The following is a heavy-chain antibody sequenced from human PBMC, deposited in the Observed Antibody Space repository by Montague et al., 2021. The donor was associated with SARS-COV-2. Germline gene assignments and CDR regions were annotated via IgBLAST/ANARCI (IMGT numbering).Heavy chain of an antibody. CDR3: ARKGSGRTDLAS. D-gene: IGHD1-26*01. CDR2: IYHNGST. J-gene: IGHJ5*02. CDR1: GDSISTDNW. Sequence: SETLSLTCVVFGDSISTDNWRSWVRLPPGKGLVGVVEIYHNGSTKYKQSLKSRVSMLADKSWNQLSPRLPSVTAADTAITYWARKGSGRTDLASWGQGTLVTVSS. V-gene: IGHV4-4*02.